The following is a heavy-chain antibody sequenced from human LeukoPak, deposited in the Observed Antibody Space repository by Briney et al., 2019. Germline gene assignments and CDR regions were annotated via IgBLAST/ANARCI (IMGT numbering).Heavy chain of an antibody. CDR3: ARAAMIGDFWSGYVYYFDS. Sequence: PSETLSLTCTVSGYSLSSGYFWGWIRQPPGKGLEWIENIHHSGTTYFNPSLRSRVTISVDTSKNQFSLKLDSVTAADTAVYYRARAAMIGDFWSGYVYYFDSWGQGTLVTVSS. J-gene: IGHJ4*02. V-gene: IGHV4-38-2*02. D-gene: IGHD3-3*01. CDR2: IHHSGTT. CDR1: GYSLSSGYF.